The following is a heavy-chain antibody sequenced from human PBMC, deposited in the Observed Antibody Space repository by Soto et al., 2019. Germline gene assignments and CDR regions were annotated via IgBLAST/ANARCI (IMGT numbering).Heavy chain of an antibody. J-gene: IGHJ3*02. CDR2: ISAYNVNT. Sequence: QVQLVQSGAEVKKPGASVKVSCKASGYTFTSYGISGVRQAPGQGLEWMGWISAYNVNTNYAQKLQGRVTMTTDTSTSTAYMELRSLRSDATAVYYCASVQGRITMIFVVIQPDAFDIWGQGTMVTVSS. D-gene: IGHD3-22*01. CDR3: ASVQGRITMIFVVIQPDAFDI. V-gene: IGHV1-18*01. CDR1: GYTFTSYG.